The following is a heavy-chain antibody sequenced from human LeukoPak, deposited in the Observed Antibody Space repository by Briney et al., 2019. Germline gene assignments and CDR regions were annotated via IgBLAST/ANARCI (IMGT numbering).Heavy chain of an antibody. CDR2: INYSGST. V-gene: IGHV4-61*01. D-gene: IGHD3-16*02. J-gene: IGHJ4*02. CDR3: ARDRYTDYFDD. CDR1: GGSISSSSYY. Sequence: KPSETLSLTCTVSGGSISSSSYYWSWIRQPPGKGLEWIGYINYSGSTSYNPSLKNRVTISRDTSNNKFSLNLKSVTAADTAVYYCARDRYTDYFDDWGLGVLVTVSS.